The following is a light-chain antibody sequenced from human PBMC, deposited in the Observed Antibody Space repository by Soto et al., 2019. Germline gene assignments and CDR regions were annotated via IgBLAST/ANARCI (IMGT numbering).Light chain of an antibody. CDR1: QSVSTN. V-gene: IGKV3-15*01. CDR2: GAS. J-gene: IGKJ3*01. Sequence: EIAMTQSPATLYVSPGERATLSCRASQSVSTNLAWYQQKPGQAPRLLIYGASTRATGVPARFSGSGSGTEFTLTISSLQSEDFAVYYCQQYNNWPPFTFGPGTTVDIK. CDR3: QQYNNWPPFT.